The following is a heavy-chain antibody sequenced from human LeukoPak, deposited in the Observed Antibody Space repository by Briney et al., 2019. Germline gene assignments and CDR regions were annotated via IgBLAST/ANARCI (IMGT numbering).Heavy chain of an antibody. CDR2: IRSKANSYAT. CDR3: IVGATMEPPYFDY. Sequence: PGGSLRLPCAASGFSFSGSAMHWVRQASGKGLEWVGRIRSKANSYATAYAASVKGRFTISRDDSKNTAWLQMNSLKTEDTAVYYCIVGATMEPPYFDYWGQGTLVAVSS. J-gene: IGHJ4*02. CDR1: GFSFSGSA. V-gene: IGHV3-73*01. D-gene: IGHD1-26*01.